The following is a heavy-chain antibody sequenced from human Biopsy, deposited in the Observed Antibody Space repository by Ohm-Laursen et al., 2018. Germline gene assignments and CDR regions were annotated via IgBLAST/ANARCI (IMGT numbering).Heavy chain of an antibody. D-gene: IGHD6-25*01. Sequence: ASVKVSCKASGYKFTSYGMSWVRPAPGQGFEWMGRISGYNGNTNYAQKFQGRITMTIDAATSTGYMDLRSLKSDDTAVYYCARIAAAGWDDYWGQGTLVTVSS. CDR3: ARIAAAGWDDY. J-gene: IGHJ4*02. CDR1: GYKFTSYG. CDR2: ISGYNGNT. V-gene: IGHV1-18*01.